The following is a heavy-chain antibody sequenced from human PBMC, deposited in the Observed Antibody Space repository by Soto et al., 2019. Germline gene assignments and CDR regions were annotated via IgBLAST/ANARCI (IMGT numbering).Heavy chain of an antibody. CDR2: ISYDGSNK. D-gene: IGHD4-17*01. J-gene: IGHJ4*02. CDR3: AKEDGGQSRYPDS. V-gene: IGHV3-30*18. CDR1: GFTFSSYG. Sequence: PVGSLRLSCAASGFTFSSYGMHWVRQAPGKGLEWVAVISYDGSNKYYADSVKGRFTISRDNSKNTLYLQMNSLRAEDTAVYSCAKEDGGQSRYPDSRGQGTMVTVYS.